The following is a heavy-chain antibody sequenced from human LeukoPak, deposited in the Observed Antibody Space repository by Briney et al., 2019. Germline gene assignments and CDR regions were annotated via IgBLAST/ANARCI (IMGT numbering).Heavy chain of an antibody. V-gene: IGHV3-20*04. Sequence: GGSLRLSCAASGFTFDDYGVSWVRQAPGKGLEWVSGINWNGGSTGYAGSVKGRFTISRDNAKNSLYLQMNSLRAEDTALYYCARLLSNFYSNYYYYYMDVWGKGTTVTVSS. CDR3: ARLLSNFYSNYYYYYMDV. CDR1: GFTFDDYG. CDR2: INWNGGST. D-gene: IGHD4-11*01. J-gene: IGHJ6*03.